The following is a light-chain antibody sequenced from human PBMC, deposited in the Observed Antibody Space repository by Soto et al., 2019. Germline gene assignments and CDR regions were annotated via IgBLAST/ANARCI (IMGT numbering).Light chain of an antibody. J-gene: IGLJ2*01. CDR1: SSDVGGYDY. CDR2: EIS. CDR3: SSYAGSNNHVV. V-gene: IGLV2-8*01. Sequence: QSALTQPSSASGSPRQSVTISCTGTSSDVGGYDYVSWYQQHPGKAPKLMIYEISKRPSGVPDRFSGSKSGNTASLTVSGLQAEDEADYYCSSYAGSNNHVVFGGGTQLTVL.